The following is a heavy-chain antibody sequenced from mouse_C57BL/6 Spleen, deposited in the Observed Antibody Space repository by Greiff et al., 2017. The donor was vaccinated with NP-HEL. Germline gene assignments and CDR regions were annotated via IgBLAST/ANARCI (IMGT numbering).Heavy chain of an antibody. Sequence: EVHLVESGPELVKPGASVKISCKASGYTFTDYYMNWVKQSHGKSLEWIGDINPNNGGTSYNQKFKGKATLTVDKSSSTAYMELRSLTSEDSAVYYCARWHLLWYRNWGQGTTLTVSS. V-gene: IGHV1-26*01. D-gene: IGHD2-1*01. CDR3: ARWHLLWYRN. CDR2: INPNNGGT. CDR1: GYTFTDYY. J-gene: IGHJ2*01.